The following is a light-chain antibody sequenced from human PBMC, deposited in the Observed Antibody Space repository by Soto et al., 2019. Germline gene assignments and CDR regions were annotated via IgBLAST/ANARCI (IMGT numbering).Light chain of an antibody. CDR2: GAS. CDR3: QQYNTWPAIT. J-gene: IGKJ5*01. CDR1: QSVSNN. V-gene: IGKV3D-15*01. Sequence: EVVMTQSPATLSVSTGETATLSCRTSQSVSNNLAWYQQKPGQGPRLFIYGASTRVTGIPARFSGSGSGTEFTLTIGRLQSEDSAVYYCQQYNTWPAITFGQGTRLAIK.